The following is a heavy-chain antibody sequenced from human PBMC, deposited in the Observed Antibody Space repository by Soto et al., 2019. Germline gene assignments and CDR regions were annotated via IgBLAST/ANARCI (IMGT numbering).Heavy chain of an antibody. V-gene: IGHV1-18*01. CDR2: ISAYNGNT. CDR1: GYTFTSYG. J-gene: IGHJ4*02. Sequence: GASVKVSCKASGYTFTSYGISWVRQAPGQGLEWMGWISAYNGNTNYAQKLQGRVTMTTDTSTSTAYMELRSLRSDDTAVYYCAADEGGYSGYVTIDYWGQGTLVTVSS. D-gene: IGHD5-12*01. CDR3: AADEGGYSGYVTIDY.